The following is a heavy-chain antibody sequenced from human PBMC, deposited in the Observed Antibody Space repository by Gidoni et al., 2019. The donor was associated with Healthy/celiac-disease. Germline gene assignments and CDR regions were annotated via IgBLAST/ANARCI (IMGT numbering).Heavy chain of an antibody. J-gene: IGHJ6*03. Sequence: QVQLVQSGAEVKKPGSSVKVSCKASGGTFSSSAVSWVRQAPGHGLDGMGRIIPMCGTANYAQKCQGRVTITADESTSTAYMELSSLRSEDTAVYYCAREGGDIVVVPAATTLDYYYYYMDVWGKGTTVTVSS. CDR1: GGTFSSSA. CDR3: AREGGDIVVVPAATTLDYYYYYMDV. CDR2: IIPMCGTA. D-gene: IGHD2-2*01. V-gene: IGHV1-69*01.